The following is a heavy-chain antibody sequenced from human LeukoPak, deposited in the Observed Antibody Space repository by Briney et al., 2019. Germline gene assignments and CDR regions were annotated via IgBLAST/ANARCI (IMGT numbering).Heavy chain of an antibody. V-gene: IGHV3-20*04. CDR3: ARHAHSSGSPGGFDY. CDR2: INWNGNNK. D-gene: IGHD6-19*01. J-gene: IGHJ4*02. CDR1: GFSFDDYA. Sequence: GGSLRLSCAASGFSFDDYAMSWVRQVPGKGLEWVSGINWNGNNKDYVESVKGRFTISRDNVKNSLYLQMNSLRAEDTALYYCARHAHSSGSPGGFDYWGQGTLVTVSS.